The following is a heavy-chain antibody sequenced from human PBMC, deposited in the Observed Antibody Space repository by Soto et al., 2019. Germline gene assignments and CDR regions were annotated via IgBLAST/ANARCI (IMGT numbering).Heavy chain of an antibody. V-gene: IGHV1-24*01. CDR1: GYTLTELS. CDR2: FDPEDGET. CDR3: ATCLGSGGALAI. J-gene: IGHJ3*02. D-gene: IGHD3-10*01. Sequence: ASVKVSCKVSGYTLTELSMHWVRQAPGKGLEWMGGFDPEDGETIYAQKFQGRVTMTEDTSTDTAYMELSSLRSEDTAVYYCATCLGSGGALAIWGQGTMVTVSS.